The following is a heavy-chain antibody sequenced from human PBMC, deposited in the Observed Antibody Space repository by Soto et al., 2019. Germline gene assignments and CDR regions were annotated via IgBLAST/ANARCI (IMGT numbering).Heavy chain of an antibody. V-gene: IGHV4-30-4*01. CDR1: GDSISNLDYF. CDR2: IYKSATT. CDR3: ARGRYCLTGRCFPNWFDS. Sequence: QVQLLESGPGLVKPSQTLSLTCSVSGDSISNLDYFWAWIRQPPGQALEYIGYIYKSATTYYNPSFGSRVAISVDTSKSQFSLSVTSVTAADTAVYFCARGRYCLTGRCFPNWFDSWGQGALVTVSS. D-gene: IGHD7-27*01. J-gene: IGHJ5*01.